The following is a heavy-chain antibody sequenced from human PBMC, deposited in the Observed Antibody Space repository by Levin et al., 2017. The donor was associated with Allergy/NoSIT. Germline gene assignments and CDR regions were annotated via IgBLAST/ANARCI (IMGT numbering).Heavy chain of an antibody. CDR3: VRELRSSDVFDM. CDR2: INSDGSST. CDR1: GFTFSSYW. V-gene: IGHV3-74*01. J-gene: IGHJ3*02. Sequence: PGGSLRLSCAVSGFTFSSYWMHWVRQAPGKGLVWVSRINSDGSSTSYADSVKGRFTISRDNAKNTLYLQMNSLRAEDTAVYYCVRELRSSDVFDMWGQGTKVTVSS.